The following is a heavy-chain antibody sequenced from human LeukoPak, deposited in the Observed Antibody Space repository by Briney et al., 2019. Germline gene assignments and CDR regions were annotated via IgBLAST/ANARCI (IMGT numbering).Heavy chain of an antibody. D-gene: IGHD1-14*01. CDR3: ARSGPGDYYYYYGMDV. CDR1: GGSISSGGYY. Sequence: SQTLSLTCTVSGGSISSGGYYWSWIRQHPGKGLEWIGYIYYSGSTYYNPSLKSRVTISVDTSKNQFSLKLSSVTAADTAVYYCARSGPGDYYYYYGMDVWGQGTTVTVSS. V-gene: IGHV4-31*03. J-gene: IGHJ6*02. CDR2: IYYSGST.